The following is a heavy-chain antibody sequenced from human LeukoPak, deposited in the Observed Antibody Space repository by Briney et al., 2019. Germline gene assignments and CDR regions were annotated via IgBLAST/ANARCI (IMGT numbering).Heavy chain of an antibody. J-gene: IGHJ4*01. Sequence: GGSLRLSCAVSGFTFSISGMNWVRQAPGKGREWVSYISHGSGTIDYADSVKGRFTISRDNAQNSLYLQLNTLRVADTAVYYCARSRPGYYFDYWGHGTLLTVSS. V-gene: IGHV3-48*01. CDR1: GFTFSISG. D-gene: IGHD6-6*01. CDR3: ARSRPGYYFDY. CDR2: ISHGSGTI.